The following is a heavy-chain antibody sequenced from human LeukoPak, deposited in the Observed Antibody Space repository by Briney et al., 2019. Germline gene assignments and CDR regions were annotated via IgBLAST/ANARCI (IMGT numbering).Heavy chain of an antibody. CDR3: ASSYSSGWPLAFDI. V-gene: IGHV3-13*01. Sequence: GGSLRLSCAASGFTFSSYDMHWVRQATGKGLEWVSAIGTAGDTYYPGSVKGRFTISRENAKNSLYLQMNSLRAGDTAVYYCASSYSSGWPLAFDIWGQGTMVTVSS. CDR1: GFTFSSYD. J-gene: IGHJ3*02. CDR2: IGTAGDT. D-gene: IGHD6-19*01.